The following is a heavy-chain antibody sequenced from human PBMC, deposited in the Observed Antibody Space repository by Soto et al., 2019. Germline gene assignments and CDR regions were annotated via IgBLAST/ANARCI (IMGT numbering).Heavy chain of an antibody. D-gene: IGHD6-13*01. Sequence: ASVKFSCKASGYTFTSYYIHWVRQAPGQGLEWMGIINPSGGSTSYAQKFQGRVTMTRDTSTSTVYMELSSLRSEDTAVYYCARDGIAAAGTEGNWFDPWGQGTLVTV. V-gene: IGHV1-46*01. CDR1: GYTFTSYY. CDR2: INPSGGST. J-gene: IGHJ5*02. CDR3: ARDGIAAAGTEGNWFDP.